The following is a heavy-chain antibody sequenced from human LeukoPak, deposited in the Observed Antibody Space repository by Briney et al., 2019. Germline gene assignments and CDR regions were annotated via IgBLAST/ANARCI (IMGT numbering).Heavy chain of an antibody. Sequence: GGSLRLSCVASGFTFSTFGMNWVRQAPGKGLEWVSYIGSGSSPIYYADSVKGRFIMSRDNAKNSLYLQMNSLRDEDAAVYYCARASPSGYDYWGQGTLVTVS. CDR1: GFTFSTFG. V-gene: IGHV3-48*02. J-gene: IGHJ4*02. D-gene: IGHD3-22*01. CDR3: ARASPSGYDY. CDR2: IGSGSSPI.